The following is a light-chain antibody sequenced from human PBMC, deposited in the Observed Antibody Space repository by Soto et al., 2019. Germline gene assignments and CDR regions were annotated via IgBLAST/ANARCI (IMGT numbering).Light chain of an antibody. CDR3: QQYNNWPRT. Sequence: PGERVTLSCRASQSVSSSYLTWYQQRPGQAPRLLIYGASTRATCIPARFSGSGSGTDFTLTISSLQPEDFAVYYCQQYNNWPRTFGQGTKVDIK. CDR2: GAS. CDR1: QSVSSSY. V-gene: IGKV3D-7*01. J-gene: IGKJ1*01.